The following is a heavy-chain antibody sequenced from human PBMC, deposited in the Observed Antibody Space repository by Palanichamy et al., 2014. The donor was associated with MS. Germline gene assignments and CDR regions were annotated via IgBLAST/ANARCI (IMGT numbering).Heavy chain of an antibody. CDR3: ARDVRGLISYHYYYCLDV. CDR2: IDPSDSYT. J-gene: IGHJ6*03. CDR1: GYTFTGYW. Sequence: EVQLVQSGAEVKKPGESLTISCKASGYTFTGYWISWVRHMPGKGPEWMGRIDPSDSYTNYSPSFEGHVTMSVDKSSSTAYLQWSSLKASDTAMYYCARDVRGLISYHYYYCLDVWGKGTTVTVSS. D-gene: IGHD3-10*02. V-gene: IGHV5-10-1*03.